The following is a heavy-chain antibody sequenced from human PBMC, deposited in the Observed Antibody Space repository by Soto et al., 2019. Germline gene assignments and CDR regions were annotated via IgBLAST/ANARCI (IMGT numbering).Heavy chain of an antibody. V-gene: IGHV1-69*01. CDR2: IITIFGTA. CDR3: ARAQGYRYGVFFDY. Sequence: QVQLVQSGAELKKPGSSVKVSCKASGGTFSSYAISWVRQAPGQGLEWMGGIITIFGTAHYAQKFQGRVTITADESTSTAYMERSSLRSEDTAVYYCARAQGYRYGVFFDYWGQGTLVTVSS. D-gene: IGHD5-18*01. CDR1: GGTFSSYA. J-gene: IGHJ4*02.